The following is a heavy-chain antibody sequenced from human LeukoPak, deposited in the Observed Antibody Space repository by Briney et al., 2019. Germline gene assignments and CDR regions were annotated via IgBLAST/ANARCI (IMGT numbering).Heavy chain of an antibody. V-gene: IGHV3-30*18. CDR3: AKSYCGGDCYPDYYFDY. D-gene: IGHD2-21*02. Sequence: GGSLRLSCAASGFTFSSYGMHWVRQAPGKGLEWVAVISYDGSNKYYADSVKGRFTISRDNSKNTLYLQMNSLRAEDTAVYYCAKSYCGGDCYPDYYFDYWGQGTLVTVSS. CDR1: GFTFSSYG. CDR2: ISYDGSNK. J-gene: IGHJ4*02.